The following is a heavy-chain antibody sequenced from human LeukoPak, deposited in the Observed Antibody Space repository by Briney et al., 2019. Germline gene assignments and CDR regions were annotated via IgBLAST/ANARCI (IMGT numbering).Heavy chain of an antibody. CDR1: GGSISSYS. J-gene: IGHJ4*02. V-gene: IGHV4-30-2*01. CDR2: IYHSGST. CDR3: ARGTYPGLDY. Sequence: SETLSLTCTVSGGSISSYSWSWIRQPPGKGLEWIGYIYHSGSTYYNPSLKSRVTISVDRSKNQFSLKLSSVTAADTAVYYCARGTYPGLDYWGQGTLVTVSS.